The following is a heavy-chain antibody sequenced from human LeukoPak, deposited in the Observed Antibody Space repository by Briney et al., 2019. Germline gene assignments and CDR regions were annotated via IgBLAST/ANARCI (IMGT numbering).Heavy chain of an antibody. CDR3: ARCAVMDDDYFDY. J-gene: IGHJ4*02. D-gene: IGHD3-16*01. CDR1: GYTFTSYG. Sequence: ASVKVSCKASGYTFTSYGITWVRQAPGQGLEWMGWISAYSANTNYAQNLQGRVTMTTDTSTSTAYMELRSLRSDDTAVYYCARCAVMDDDYFDYWGQGTLVTVTS. CDR2: ISAYSANT. V-gene: IGHV1-18*01.